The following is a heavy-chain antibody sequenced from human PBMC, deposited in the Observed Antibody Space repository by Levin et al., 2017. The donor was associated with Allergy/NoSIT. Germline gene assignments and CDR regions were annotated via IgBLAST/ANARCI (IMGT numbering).Heavy chain of an antibody. CDR3: TRAYGGNSIWWFDP. Sequence: GESLKISCTASGFVFGDYSMSWFRQAPGKGLEWVGFIRSKAYGGTTEYAASVKGRFTISRDDSKSIAYLQMNSLITEDTAVYYCTRAYGGNSIWWFDPWGQGTLVTVSS. V-gene: IGHV3-49*03. J-gene: IGHJ5*02. D-gene: IGHD4-23*01. CDR1: GFVFGDYS. CDR2: IRSKAYGGTT.